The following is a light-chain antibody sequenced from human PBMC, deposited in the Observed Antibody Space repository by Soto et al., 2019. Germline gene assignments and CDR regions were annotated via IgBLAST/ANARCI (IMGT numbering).Light chain of an antibody. Sequence: QSALTQPASVSGSPGQSITISCTGSSSDVGGYNYVSWYQHHPGKAPKLIIFEVTNRPSGVPNRFSGSKSGNTASLTISGLQAEDEADYYCSSLTSSSTRGVFGTGTKLTVL. V-gene: IGLV2-14*01. CDR1: SSDVGGYNY. J-gene: IGLJ1*01. CDR3: SSLTSSSTRGV. CDR2: EVT.